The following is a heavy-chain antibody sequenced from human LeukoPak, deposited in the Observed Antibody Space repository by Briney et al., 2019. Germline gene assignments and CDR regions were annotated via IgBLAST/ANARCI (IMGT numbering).Heavy chain of an antibody. CDR2: ISGSGDNT. V-gene: IGHV3-23*01. CDR3: AGFYYYGSGRNLDY. J-gene: IGHJ4*02. D-gene: IGHD3-10*01. Sequence: PGGSLRLSCAASGFTFDLYAMNWVRQAPGKGLEWVSAISGSGDNTYYADSVKGRFTISRDNSQNTLFLQMNSLRAEDTAVYYCAGFYYYGSGRNLDYWGQGILVTVSS. CDR1: GFTFDLYA.